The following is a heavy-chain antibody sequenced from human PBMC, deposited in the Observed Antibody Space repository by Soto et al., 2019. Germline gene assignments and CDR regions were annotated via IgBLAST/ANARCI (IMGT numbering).Heavy chain of an antibody. CDR1: GYTFTSYY. V-gene: IGHV1-46*01. CDR3: ARGLAAAGSSPSYYYYYGMDV. Sequence: ASVKVSCKASGYTFTSYYMHWVRQAPGQGLEWMGIINPSGGSTSYAQKFQGRVTMTRDTSTSTVYMELSSLRSEDTAVYYCARGLAAAGSSPSYYYYYGMDVWGQGTTVTVSS. CDR2: INPSGGST. D-gene: IGHD6-13*01. J-gene: IGHJ6*02.